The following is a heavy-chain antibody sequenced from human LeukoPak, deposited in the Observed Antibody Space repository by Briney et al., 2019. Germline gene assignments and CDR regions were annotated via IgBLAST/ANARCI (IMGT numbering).Heavy chain of an antibody. J-gene: IGHJ4*02. V-gene: IGHV3-23*01. D-gene: IGHD4-17*01. Sequence: RAGGSLRLSCAASGFTFSTYAMNWVGQAPGKGLEWVSAISGRGGSTYYADSVKGRFTISRDNSKNTLYLQMNSLRAEDTAVYYCAKGGDYGDNSFDYWGQGTLVTVSS. CDR3: AKGGDYGDNSFDY. CDR1: GFTFSTYA. CDR2: ISGRGGST.